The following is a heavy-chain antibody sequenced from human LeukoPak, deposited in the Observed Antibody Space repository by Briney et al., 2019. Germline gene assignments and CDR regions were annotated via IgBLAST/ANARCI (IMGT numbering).Heavy chain of an antibody. V-gene: IGHV3-21*01. D-gene: IGHD5-24*01. Sequence: PGGSLRLSCVASAFTSKTYTLNWVRQTPGKGLEWVSYISTAGNLINYADSVRGRFTISRDNAKNSLYLYMNSLTPEDTAVYYCARTVEGHFDFRGQGTLVTVSS. CDR2: ISTAGNLI. CDR3: ARTVEGHFDF. J-gene: IGHJ4*02. CDR1: AFTSKTYT.